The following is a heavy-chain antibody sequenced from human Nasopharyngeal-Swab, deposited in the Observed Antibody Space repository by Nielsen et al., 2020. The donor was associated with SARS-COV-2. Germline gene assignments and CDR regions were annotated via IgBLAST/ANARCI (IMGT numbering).Heavy chain of an antibody. CDR1: GFTLSSYC. CDR3: ARVRDGDKMRAAFDI. J-gene: IGHJ3*02. CDR2: IGGSADST. Sequence: GESLKISCAASGFTLSSYCVTWVRQAPGKGLEWVSSIGGSADSTFYADSVKGRFTISRDRTSNTLYLQMNSLRVEDTAVYYCARVRDGDKMRAAFDIWGQGTMVTVSS. D-gene: IGHD5-24*01. V-gene: IGHV3-23*01.